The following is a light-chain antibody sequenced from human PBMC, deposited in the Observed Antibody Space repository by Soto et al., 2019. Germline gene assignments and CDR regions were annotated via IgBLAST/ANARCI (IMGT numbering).Light chain of an antibody. CDR2: EGF. CDR3: SSDAGSTTYV. V-gene: IGLV2-23*01. Sequence: QSALTQPASVSGSPGQSITLSCTGTSNDVGTYNLVSWYQQHPGKAPKLIIFEGFKRPSGVSNRFSGSKSGNTASLTISGLQAEDEADYYCSSDAGSTTYVFGTGTKVTVL. J-gene: IGLJ1*01. CDR1: SNDVGTYNL.